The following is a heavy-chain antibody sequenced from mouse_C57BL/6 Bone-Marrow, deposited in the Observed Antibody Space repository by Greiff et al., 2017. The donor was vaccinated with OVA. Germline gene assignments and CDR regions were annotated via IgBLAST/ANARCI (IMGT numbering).Heavy chain of an antibody. J-gene: IGHJ2*01. CDR1: GYTFTSYG. CDR2: IYPRSGNT. V-gene: IGHV1-81*01. Sequence: VKLQQSGAELARPGASVKLSCKASGYTFTSYGISWVKQRTGQGLEWIGEIYPRSGNTYYNEKFKGKATLTADKSSSTAYMELRSLTSEDSAVYFCARHEEGYYGSSYVFDYWGQGTTLTVSS. D-gene: IGHD1-1*01. CDR3: ARHEEGYYGSSYVFDY.